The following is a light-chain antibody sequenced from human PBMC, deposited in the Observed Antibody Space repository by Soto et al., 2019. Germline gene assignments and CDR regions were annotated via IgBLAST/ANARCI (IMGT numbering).Light chain of an antibody. CDR3: QQRSNWPPMYT. CDR2: DAS. J-gene: IGKJ2*01. Sequence: EIVLTQSPATLSLSPGERATLSCRASQSVSSYLAWYQQKPGQAPRLLIYDASNRATGIPARFSGSGSGTDFTLTISSLEPEDFAVYYCQQRSNWPPMYTFGQVTKREI. CDR1: QSVSSY. V-gene: IGKV3-11*01.